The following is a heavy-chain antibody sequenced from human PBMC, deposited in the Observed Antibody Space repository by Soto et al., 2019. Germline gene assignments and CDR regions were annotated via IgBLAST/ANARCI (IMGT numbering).Heavy chain of an antibody. V-gene: IGHV1-2*02. D-gene: IGHD3-22*01. Sequence: GASVKVSCKASGYTFTAYYMHWVRQAPGRGLEWMGWINPNSGGTNYAQKFQGRVTMTRDTSISTAYMELSRLRSDDTAVYYCARVHYDSVPADYWGQGTQVTVS. CDR1: GYTFTAYY. CDR3: ARVHYDSVPADY. CDR2: INPNSGGT. J-gene: IGHJ4*02.